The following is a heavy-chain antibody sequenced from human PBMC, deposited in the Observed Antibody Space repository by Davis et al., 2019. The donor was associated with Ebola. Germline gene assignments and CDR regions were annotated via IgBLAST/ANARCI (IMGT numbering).Heavy chain of an antibody. D-gene: IGHD6-13*01. CDR2: IRSKANSYAT. CDR1: GFTFSGSA. CDR3: TTASYSSSWYENY. Sequence: GGSLRLSCAASGFTFSGSAMHWVRQASGKGLEWVGRIRSKANSYATAYAASVKGRFTISRDDSKNTLYLQMNSLKTEDTAVYYCTTASYSSSWYENYWGQGTLVTVSS. J-gene: IGHJ4*02. V-gene: IGHV3-73*01.